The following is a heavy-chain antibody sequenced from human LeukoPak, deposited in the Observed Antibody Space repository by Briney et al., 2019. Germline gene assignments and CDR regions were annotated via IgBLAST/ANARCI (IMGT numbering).Heavy chain of an antibody. V-gene: IGHV1-2*02. Sequence: ASVEVSCKASGYTFTGYYMHWVRQAPGQGLEWMGWINPNSGGTNYAQKFQGRVTMTRDTSISTAYMELSRLRSDDTAVYYCARGEQQLVLYYYYMDVWGQGTTVTVSS. D-gene: IGHD6-13*01. CDR2: INPNSGGT. CDR3: ARGEQQLVLYYYYMDV. J-gene: IGHJ6*03. CDR1: GYTFTGYY.